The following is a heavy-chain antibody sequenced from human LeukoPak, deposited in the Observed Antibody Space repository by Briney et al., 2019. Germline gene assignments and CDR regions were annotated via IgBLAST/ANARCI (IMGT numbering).Heavy chain of an antibody. Sequence: SETLSLTCAVYGGSFSGYYWSWIRQPPGKGLEWIGEISHSGSTNYNPSLKSRVTISVDTSKNQFSLKLSSVTAADTAVYYCARGNYGTDYWGQGTLVTVSS. CDR3: ARGNYGTDY. J-gene: IGHJ4*02. D-gene: IGHD1-7*01. CDR2: ISHSGST. CDR1: GGSFSGYY. V-gene: IGHV4-34*01.